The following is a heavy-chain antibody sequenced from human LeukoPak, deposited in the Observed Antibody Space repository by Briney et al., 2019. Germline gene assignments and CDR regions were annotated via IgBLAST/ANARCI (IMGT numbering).Heavy chain of an antibody. D-gene: IGHD3-10*01. CDR3: AREQRSYYRALDY. V-gene: IGHV4-59*01. CDR1: GGSISSYY. J-gene: IGHJ4*02. CDR2: IYYSGST. Sequence: PSETLSLTCTVSGGSISSYYWSWSRQPPGEGQEWIGYIYYSGSTNYNPSLKSRVTISVDTSKNQFSLKLSSVTAADTAVYYCAREQRSYYRALDYWGQGTLVTVSS.